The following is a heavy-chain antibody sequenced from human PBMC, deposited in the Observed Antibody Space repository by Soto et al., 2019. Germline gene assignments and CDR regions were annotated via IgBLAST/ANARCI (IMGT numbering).Heavy chain of an antibody. V-gene: IGHV1-2*02. Sequence: ASVKVSCKASGYTFTGYYMHWVRQAPGQGLEWMGWINPNSGGTNYAQKFQGRVTMTRDTSISTAYMELSRLRSDDTAVYYCARGYTSSYGFKFTDYWGQGTLVTVSS. CDR3: ARGYTSSYGFKFTDY. CDR1: GYTFTGYY. CDR2: INPNSGGT. D-gene: IGHD6-6*01. J-gene: IGHJ4*02.